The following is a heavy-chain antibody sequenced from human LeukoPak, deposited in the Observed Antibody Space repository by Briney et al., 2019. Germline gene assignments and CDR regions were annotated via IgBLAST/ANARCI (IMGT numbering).Heavy chain of an antibody. Sequence: SETLSLTCTVSGGSISSYYWTSIRQPAGKGLEWIGRISTSGNTNYTPSLKSRVTMSVDTSRNQFSLKLTSVTAADAAVYYCARGEGNYFDYWGQGALVTVSS. CDR2: ISTSGNT. V-gene: IGHV4-4*07. CDR3: ARGEGNYFDY. CDR1: GGSISSYY. J-gene: IGHJ4*02.